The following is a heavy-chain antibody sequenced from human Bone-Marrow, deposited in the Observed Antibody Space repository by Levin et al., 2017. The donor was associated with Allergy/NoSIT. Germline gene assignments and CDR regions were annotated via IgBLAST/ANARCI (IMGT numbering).Heavy chain of an antibody. CDR1: GFTFDDYG. J-gene: IGHJ4*02. V-gene: IGHV3-43D*04. CDR2: ITWDGGRA. D-gene: IGHD5-12*01. CDR3: ARDRSAYDHYLDN. Sequence: GESLKISCVASGFTFDDYGMHWVRQAPGKGLEWLSLITWDGGRAYYADSVKGRFTISRDNSKNSLYLQMNSLRPEDTALYYFARDRSAYDHYLDNWGQGTLVTVSS.